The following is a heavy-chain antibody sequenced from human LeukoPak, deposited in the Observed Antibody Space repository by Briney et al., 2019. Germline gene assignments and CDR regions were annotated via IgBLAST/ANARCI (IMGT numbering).Heavy chain of an antibody. CDR3: LRDLNWSLDQ. V-gene: IGHV3-74*01. J-gene: IGHJ4*02. CDR1: GFTFSNYM. Sequence: GGSLRLSCAASGFTFSNYMMHWVRQAPGKGLVWVSRIKSDGITITYADSVKGRFTISRDNAKNTLYLQMNSLRAEDTAVYYCLRDLNWSLDQWGQGTLVAVSS. D-gene: IGHD1-20*01. CDR2: IKSDGITI.